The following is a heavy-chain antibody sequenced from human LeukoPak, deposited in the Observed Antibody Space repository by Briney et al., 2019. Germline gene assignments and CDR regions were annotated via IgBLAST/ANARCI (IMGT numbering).Heavy chain of an antibody. Sequence: GGSLRLSCAASGFTFSSYSMNWVRQAPGKGLEWVSYISSSSSTIYYADSVKGRFTISRDNAKNSLYLQMNSLRAEDTAVYYCARDTSDYYGSGSYSYWGQGTLVTVSS. V-gene: IGHV3-48*01. CDR2: ISSSSSTI. CDR3: ARDTSDYYGSGSYSY. D-gene: IGHD3-10*01. J-gene: IGHJ4*02. CDR1: GFTFSSYS.